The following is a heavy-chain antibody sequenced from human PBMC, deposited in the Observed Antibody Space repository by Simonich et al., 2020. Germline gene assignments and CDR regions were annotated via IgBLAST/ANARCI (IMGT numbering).Heavy chain of an antibody. CDR3: ARASRGTWWYYYFDY. CDR1: GYTFTSYG. J-gene: IGHJ4*02. CDR2: MSAYKCNT. Sequence: QVQLAQSGAEVKKPGASVKVSCKASGYTFTSYGISWVRQAPGQGLEWMGWMSAYKCNTNYAQKLQGRVTMTTDTSTSTAYMELRSLRSDDTAVYYCARASRGTWWYYYFDYWGQGTLVTVSS. D-gene: IGHD2-15*01. V-gene: IGHV1-18*01.